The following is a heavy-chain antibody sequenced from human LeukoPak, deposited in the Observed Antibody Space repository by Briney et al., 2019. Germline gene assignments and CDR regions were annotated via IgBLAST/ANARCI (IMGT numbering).Heavy chain of an antibody. D-gene: IGHD2-2*01. CDR3: ARGEEVLGYCSSTSCSAFDY. CDR2: ISSNGGST. V-gene: IGHV3-64*01. Sequence: RGSLRLSCAASGFTFSSYAMHWVRQAPGKGLEYVSAISSNGGSTYYANSVKGRFTISRDNSKNTLYLQMGSLRAEDMAVYYCARGEEVLGYCSSTSCSAFDYWGQGTLVSVSS. CDR1: GFTFSSYA. J-gene: IGHJ4*02.